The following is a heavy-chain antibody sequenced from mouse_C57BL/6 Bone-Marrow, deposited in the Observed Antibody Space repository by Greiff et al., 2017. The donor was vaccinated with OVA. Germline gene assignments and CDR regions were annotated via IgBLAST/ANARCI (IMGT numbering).Heavy chain of an antibody. CDR3: ARNSILPGYFDV. J-gene: IGHJ1*03. V-gene: IGHV14-2*01. Sequence: VHVKQSGAELVKPGASVKLSCTASGFNIKDYYMHWVKQRPEQGLEWIGRIDPEDGETKYAPKFQGKATITADTSSNTAYLQLSSLTSEDTAVYYCARNSILPGYFDVWGTGTTVTVSS. D-gene: IGHD1-1*01. CDR1: GFNIKDYY. CDR2: IDPEDGET.